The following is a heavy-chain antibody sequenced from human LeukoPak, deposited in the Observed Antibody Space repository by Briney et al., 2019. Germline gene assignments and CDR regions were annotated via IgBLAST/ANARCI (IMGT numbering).Heavy chain of an antibody. J-gene: IGHJ5*02. D-gene: IGHD6-13*01. CDR3: AKQQQQLVRDNWFDP. CDR2: ISGSGGST. Sequence: GGSLRLSCAASGFTFSSYAMHWVRQAPGKGLEWVSAISGSGGSTYYADSVKGRFTISRDNSKNTLYLQMNSLRAEDTAVYYCAKQQQQLVRDNWFDPWGQGTLVTVSS. CDR1: GFTFSSYA. V-gene: IGHV3-23*01.